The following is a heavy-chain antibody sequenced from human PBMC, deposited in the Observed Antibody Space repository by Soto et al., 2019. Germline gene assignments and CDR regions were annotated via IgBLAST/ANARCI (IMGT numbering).Heavy chain of an antibody. CDR3: AKDSRPYSSSWPLDY. V-gene: IGHV3-23*01. D-gene: IGHD6-13*01. CDR1: GFTVSRYA. Sequence: QPGGSLRLSCAASGFTVSRYAMSWVRQAPGKGLEWVSAISGSGGSTYYADSVKGRFTISRDNSKNTLYLQMNSLRAEDTAVYYCAKDSRPYSSSWPLDYWGQGTLVT. J-gene: IGHJ4*02. CDR2: ISGSGGST.